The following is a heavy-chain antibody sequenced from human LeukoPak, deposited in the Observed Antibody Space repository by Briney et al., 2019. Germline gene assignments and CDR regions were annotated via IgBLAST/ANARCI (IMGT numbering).Heavy chain of an antibody. Sequence: SVKVSCKASGGTFSRYTISWVRQAPGQGLEWMGRIIPILGIANYAQKFQGRVTITADKSTSTAYMVLSSLRSEDTAVYCCARGGDKGWFDPWGQGTLVTVSS. CDR3: ARGGDKGWFDP. CDR2: IIPILGIA. CDR1: GGTFSRYT. D-gene: IGHD4-17*01. V-gene: IGHV1-69*02. J-gene: IGHJ5*02.